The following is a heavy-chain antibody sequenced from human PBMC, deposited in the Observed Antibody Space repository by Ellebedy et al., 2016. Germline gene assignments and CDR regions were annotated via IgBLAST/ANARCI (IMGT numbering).Heavy chain of an antibody. J-gene: IGHJ6*02. CDR3: ARDRPGGYYGSGSYHYYYGMDV. V-gene: IGHV1-18*01. CDR2: ISAYNGNT. CDR1: GYTFTSYG. Sequence: GGSLRLXXKGSGYTFTSYGISWVRQAPGQGLEWMGWISAYNGNTNYAQKLQGRVTMTTDTSTSTAYMELRSLRSDDTAVYYCARDRPGGYYGSGSYHYYYGMDVWGQGTTVTVSS. D-gene: IGHD3-10*01.